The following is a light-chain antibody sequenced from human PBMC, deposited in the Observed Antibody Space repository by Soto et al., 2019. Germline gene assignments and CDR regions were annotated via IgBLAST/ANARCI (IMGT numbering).Light chain of an antibody. V-gene: IGKV1D-16*01. CDR3: QQYHTYPYT. CDR1: QGISSW. Sequence: DIQMTQSPSSLSASVGDRVTITCRASQGISSWLAWYQQKPEKAPKSLIYASSSVQSGVPSRFSGSGFGTHFTLTISSLPPEDFATYYCQQYHTYPYTFGQGTKLEI. CDR2: ASS. J-gene: IGKJ2*01.